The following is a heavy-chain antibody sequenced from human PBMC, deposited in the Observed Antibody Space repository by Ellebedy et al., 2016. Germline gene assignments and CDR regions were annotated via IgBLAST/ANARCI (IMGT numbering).Heavy chain of an antibody. CDR3: ATMVTFGGIIVSDYDY. Sequence: GESLKISCAASGFNLDEYGMRWVRQVPGKGLEWVSGINWDGDSIGYADSVKDRFTISRDNAKNSLYLQMNSLRVEDTALYYCATMVTFGGIIVSDYDYWGQGALVTVSS. D-gene: IGHD3-16*02. CDR1: GFNLDEYG. CDR2: INWDGDSI. J-gene: IGHJ4*02. V-gene: IGHV3-20*04.